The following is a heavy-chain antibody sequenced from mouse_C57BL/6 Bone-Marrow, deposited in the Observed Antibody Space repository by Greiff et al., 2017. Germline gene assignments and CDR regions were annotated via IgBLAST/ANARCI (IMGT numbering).Heavy chain of an antibody. CDR3: VSYSSYDWYFEV. D-gene: IGHD1-1*01. V-gene: IGHV10-3*01. Sequence: EVQRVESGGGLVQPKGSLKLSCAASGFTFNTYAMHWVRQAPGKGLEWVARIRSKSSNYATYYADSVKDRFTISRDDSQSMLYLQMNNLKTEDTAMYYCVSYSSYDWYFEVWGTGTTVTVSS. CDR2: IRSKSSNYAT. CDR1: GFTFNTYA. J-gene: IGHJ1*03.